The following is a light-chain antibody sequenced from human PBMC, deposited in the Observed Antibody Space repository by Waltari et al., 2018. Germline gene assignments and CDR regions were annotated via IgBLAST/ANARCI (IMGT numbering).Light chain of an antibody. V-gene: IGLV10-54*04. CDR3: SHGTAASVLMV. J-gene: IGLJ2*01. CDR2: RNN. CDR1: SNNVGNQG. Sequence: QAGLTQPPSVSKGLRQTATLTCTGNSNNVGNQGAAWMQQHQGHPPKLLSYRNNSRPSGISERFSASRSGNTAPLTITGLQPEDEAEYYCSHGTAASVLMVFGGGTKLTVL.